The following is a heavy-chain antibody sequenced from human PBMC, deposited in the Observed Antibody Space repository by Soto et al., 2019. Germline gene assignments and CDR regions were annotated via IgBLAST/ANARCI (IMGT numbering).Heavy chain of an antibody. CDR1: GFTLSNAY. D-gene: IGHD3-22*01. CDR3: TTAAGTQFYYYYNWVV. CDR2: IKTKADGAAT. Sequence: EVQLVESGGGLVKPGGSVRLSCAASGFTLSNAYMNWVRQAPGKGLEWVGRIKTKADGAATDYAAPVRDRFTISRDDSESTLYLQINRLKPEDTSVYCCTTAAGTQFYYYYNWVVLGQGATVAVSS. J-gene: IGHJ6*02. V-gene: IGHV3-15*07.